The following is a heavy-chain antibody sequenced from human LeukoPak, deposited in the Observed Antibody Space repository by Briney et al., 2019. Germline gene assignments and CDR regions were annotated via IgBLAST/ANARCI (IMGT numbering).Heavy chain of an antibody. CDR2: ISAYNGNT. D-gene: IGHD1-26*01. V-gene: IGHV1-18*01. Sequence: ASVKVSCKASGYTFTSYGISWVRQAPGQGLEWMGWISAYNGNTNYAQKLQGRVTMTTDTSTSTAYMELRSLRSDDTAVYYCARSDHHAHLSGSYFDFYYWGQGTLVTVSS. J-gene: IGHJ4*02. CDR1: GYTFTSYG. CDR3: ARSDHHAHLSGSYFDFYY.